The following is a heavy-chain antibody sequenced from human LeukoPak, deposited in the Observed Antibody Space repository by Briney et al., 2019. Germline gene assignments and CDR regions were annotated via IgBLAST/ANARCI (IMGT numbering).Heavy chain of an antibody. CDR2: IYSGGST. J-gene: IGHJ3*02. D-gene: IGHD2-21*02. Sequence: GGSLRLSCAASGFTVSSNYMSWVRQAPGKGLEWVSVIYSGGSTYYADSVKGRFTISRDNSKNTLYLQMNSLRAEDTAVYYCARDPPAYCGGDCVAFDIWGQGTMVTVSS. CDR1: GFTVSSNY. V-gene: IGHV3-53*01. CDR3: ARDPPAYCGGDCVAFDI.